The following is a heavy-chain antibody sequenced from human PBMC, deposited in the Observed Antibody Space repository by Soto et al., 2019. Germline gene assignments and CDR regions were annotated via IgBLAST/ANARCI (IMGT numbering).Heavy chain of an antibody. Sequence: EVQLLESGGGLVQPGGSLRLSCAASGFPFSTSAMNWVRQAPGKGLEWVSGLYGNGGGIHYADSVKGRFTISRDNAKNSLCLQMNSLSAEDTAVYYCATRSGGGGAFDFWGQGTMVTVSS. CDR3: ATRSGGGGAFDF. V-gene: IGHV3-23*01. D-gene: IGHD3-10*01. CDR2: LYGNGGGI. CDR1: GFPFSTSA. J-gene: IGHJ3*01.